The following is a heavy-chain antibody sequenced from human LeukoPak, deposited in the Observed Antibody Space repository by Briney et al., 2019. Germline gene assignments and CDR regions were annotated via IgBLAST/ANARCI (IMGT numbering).Heavy chain of an antibody. V-gene: IGHV3-66*01. Sequence: GGSLRLSCAASGFTVSSNYMSWVRQAPGMGLEWVSVIYSGGSTYYADSVKGRFTISRDNSKNTLYLQMNSLRAEDTAVYHCARDGGGYSYGYDYWGQGTLVTVSS. CDR1: GFTVSSNY. D-gene: IGHD5-18*01. CDR2: IYSGGST. J-gene: IGHJ4*02. CDR3: ARDGGGYSYGYDY.